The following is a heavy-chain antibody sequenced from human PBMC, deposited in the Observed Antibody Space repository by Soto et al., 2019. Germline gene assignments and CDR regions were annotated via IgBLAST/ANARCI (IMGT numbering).Heavy chain of an antibody. CDR3: AKDKGVFNWATSYFDY. Sequence: GGSLRLSCAASGFTFSNYSMHWVRQAPGKGLEWVAVISKDGDKKYYADSVKGRFTISRDNSKNMLYLQMNSPRPEDTAVYYCAKDKGVFNWATSYFDYWGQGALVTVSS. D-gene: IGHD1-1*01. CDR1: GFTFSNYS. J-gene: IGHJ4*02. CDR2: ISKDGDKK. V-gene: IGHV3-30-3*01.